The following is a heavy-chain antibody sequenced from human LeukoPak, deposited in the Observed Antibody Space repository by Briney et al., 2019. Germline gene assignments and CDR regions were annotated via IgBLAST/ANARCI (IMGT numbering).Heavy chain of an antibody. J-gene: IGHJ4*02. D-gene: IGHD3/OR15-3a*01. CDR1: GFTFSSYA. V-gene: IGHV3-30-3*01. CDR3: ASDGPWDY. CDR2: ISYDGSNK. Sequence: GGSLRLSCAASGFTFSSYAMHWVRQAPGKGLEWVAVISYDGSNKYYADSVKGRFTISRDNAKNSLYLQMNSLRAEDTAVYYCASDGPWDYRGQGTLVTVSS.